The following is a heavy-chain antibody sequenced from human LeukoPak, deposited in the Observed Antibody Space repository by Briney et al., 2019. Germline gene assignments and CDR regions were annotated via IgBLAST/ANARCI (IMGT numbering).Heavy chain of an antibody. Sequence: SETLSLTCTVSGGSIRSSSYYWGWICQPPGKGLEWIGSIYYSGSTYYNPSLKSRVTISVDTSKNQFSLKLSSVTAADTAVYYCARSHEANWFDPWGQGTLVTVSS. V-gene: IGHV4-39*07. CDR1: GGSIRSSSYY. J-gene: IGHJ5*02. CDR3: ARSHEANWFDP. CDR2: IYYSGST.